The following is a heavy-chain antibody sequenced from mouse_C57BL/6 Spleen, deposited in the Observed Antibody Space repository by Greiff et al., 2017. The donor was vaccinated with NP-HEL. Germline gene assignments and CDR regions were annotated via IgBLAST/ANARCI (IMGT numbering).Heavy chain of an antibody. V-gene: IGHV5-6*02. CDR3: ATPYSNYFAY. CDR2: ISSGGSYT. CDR1: GFTFSSYG. J-gene: IGHJ3*01. D-gene: IGHD2-5*01. Sequence: EVKLVESGGDLVKPGGSLKLPCAASGFTFSSYGMSWVRQTPDKRLEWVATISSGGSYTYYPDSVKGRFTISRDNAKNTLYLQMSRLKSEDTAMYYCATPYSNYFAYWGQGTLVTVSA.